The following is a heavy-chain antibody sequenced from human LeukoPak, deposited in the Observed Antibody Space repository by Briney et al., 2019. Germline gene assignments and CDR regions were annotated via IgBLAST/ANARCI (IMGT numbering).Heavy chain of an antibody. D-gene: IGHD6-13*01. Sequence: SETLSLTCTVSGGSISSYYWSWIRQPPGKGLEWIGYIYYSGSTNYNPSLKSRVTISVDTSKNQVSLKLSSVTAADTAMYYCARGIMFNSRWFECGDYFDSWGQGTLVTAPS. J-gene: IGHJ4*02. CDR2: IYYSGST. CDR1: GGSISSYY. V-gene: IGHV4-59*01. CDR3: ARGIMFNSRWFECGDYFDS.